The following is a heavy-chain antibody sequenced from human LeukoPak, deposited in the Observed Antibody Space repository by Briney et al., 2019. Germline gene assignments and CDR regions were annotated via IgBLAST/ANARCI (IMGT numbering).Heavy chain of an antibody. CDR1: GYTFTGYY. CDR3: ARGPDIVVVPATMDYYYYMDV. J-gene: IGHJ6*03. CDR2: ISAYSGNT. D-gene: IGHD2-2*01. Sequence: ASVKVSCKASGYTFTGYYMHWVRQAPGQGLEWMGWISAYSGNTNYAQKFQGRVTMTRNTFISTAYMELSSLRSEDTAVYYCARGPDIVVVPATMDYYYYMDVWGKGTTVTISS. V-gene: IGHV1-8*02.